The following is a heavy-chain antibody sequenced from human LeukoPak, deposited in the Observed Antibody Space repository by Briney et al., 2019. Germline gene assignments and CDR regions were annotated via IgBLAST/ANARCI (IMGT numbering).Heavy chain of an antibody. CDR3: ARASLGSKYSSSWYSGFYYYYGMDA. J-gene: IGHJ6*02. CDR2: ISSSSSTI. V-gene: IGHV3-48*04. Sequence: GSLRLSCAASGFTFSSYSMNWVRQAPGKGLEWVSYISSSSSTIYYADSVKGRFTISRDNAKNSLYLQMNSLRAEDTAVYYCARASLGSKYSSSWYSGFYYYYGMDAWGQGTTVTVSS. CDR1: GFTFSSYS. D-gene: IGHD6-13*01.